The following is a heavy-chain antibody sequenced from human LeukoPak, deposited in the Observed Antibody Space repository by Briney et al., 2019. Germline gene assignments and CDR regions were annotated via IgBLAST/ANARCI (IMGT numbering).Heavy chain of an antibody. J-gene: IGHJ5*02. Sequence: SVKVSCKASGGTFSSYAVSWVRRAPGQGLEWMGGIIPIFGTANYAQKFQGRVTITTDESTSTAYMELSSLRSEDTAVYYCARVGYYYGSGSYWFDPWGQGTLVTVSS. D-gene: IGHD3-10*01. CDR1: GGTFSSYA. CDR3: ARVGYYYGSGSYWFDP. CDR2: IIPIFGTA. V-gene: IGHV1-69*05.